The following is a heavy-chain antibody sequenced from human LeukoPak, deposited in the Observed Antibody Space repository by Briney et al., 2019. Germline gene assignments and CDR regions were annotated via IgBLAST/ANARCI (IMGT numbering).Heavy chain of an antibody. Sequence: PGRSLRLSCAASGFTFDDYAMHWVGQAPGKGLEWVSGISWNSGSIGYADSVKGRFTISRDNAKNSLYLQMNSLRAEDTALYYCAKGIWFGELLSYFDYWGQGTLVTVSS. J-gene: IGHJ4*02. V-gene: IGHV3-9*01. CDR2: ISWNSGSI. D-gene: IGHD3-10*01. CDR1: GFTFDDYA. CDR3: AKGIWFGELLSYFDY.